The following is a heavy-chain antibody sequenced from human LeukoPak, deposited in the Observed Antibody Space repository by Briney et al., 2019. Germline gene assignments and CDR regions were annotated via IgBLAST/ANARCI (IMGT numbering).Heavy chain of an antibody. V-gene: IGHV2-70*11. CDR3: ARLDFNIITMVRGGPDAFDI. J-gene: IGHJ3*02. CDR2: IDWDDDK. Sequence: PGPTLVNPTQTLTLTCTFSGFSLSTSGMCVSWIRQPPGKALEWLARIDWDDDKYYSTSLKTRLTISKDTSKNQVVLTMTNMDPVDTATYYCARLDFNIITMVRGGPDAFDIWGQGTMVTVSS. D-gene: IGHD3-10*01. CDR1: GFSLSTSGMC.